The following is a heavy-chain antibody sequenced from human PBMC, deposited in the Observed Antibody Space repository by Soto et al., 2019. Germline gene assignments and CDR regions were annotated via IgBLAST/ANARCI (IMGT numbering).Heavy chain of an antibody. D-gene: IGHD5-12*01. J-gene: IGHJ2*01. CDR1: GFTFSDYY. CDR2: ISSSGSTI. Sequence: QVQLVESGGGLVKPGGSLRLSCAASGFTFSDYYMSWIRQAPGKGLEWVSYISSSGSTIYYADSVKGRFTISRDNAKNSLYLQMNSLRAEDSAVYYCARDFARWLQLGSFRYFDLWGRGTLVTVSS. V-gene: IGHV3-11*01. CDR3: ARDFARWLQLGSFRYFDL.